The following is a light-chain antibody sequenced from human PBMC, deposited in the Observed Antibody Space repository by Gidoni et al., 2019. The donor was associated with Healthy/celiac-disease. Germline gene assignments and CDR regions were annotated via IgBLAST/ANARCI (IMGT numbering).Light chain of an antibody. V-gene: IGKV1-33*01. CDR2: DAS. CDR1: QDISNY. Sequence: IQMTQSPSSLSASVGDRVTITCQASQDISNYLNWYQQKPGKAPKLLIYDASSLETGVPSRFSGSGSGTDFTFTISSLQPEDIATYYCQQYGNLPVTFGGGTKVEIK. J-gene: IGKJ4*01. CDR3: QQYGNLPVT.